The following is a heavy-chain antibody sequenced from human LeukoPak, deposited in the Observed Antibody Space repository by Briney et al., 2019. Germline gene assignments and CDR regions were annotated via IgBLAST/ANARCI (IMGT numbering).Heavy chain of an antibody. J-gene: IGHJ4*02. CDR1: GFTFSDYY. V-gene: IGHV3-11*01. CDR3: AKAMGGQQLVLVDY. CDR2: ISSSGSTI. Sequence: KSGGSLRLSCAASGFTFSDYYMSWIRQAPGKGLEWVSYISSSGSTIYYADSVKGRFTISRDNAKNSLYLQMNSLRAEDMALYYCAKAMGGQQLVLVDYWGQGTLVTVSS. D-gene: IGHD6-13*01.